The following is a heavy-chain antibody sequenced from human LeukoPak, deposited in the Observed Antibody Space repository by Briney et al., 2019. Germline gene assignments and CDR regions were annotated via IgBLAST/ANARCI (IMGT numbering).Heavy chain of an antibody. V-gene: IGHV1-2*02. CDR3: ARVLLQGGIAARMRNDY. CDR2: INPNSGGT. D-gene: IGHD6-6*01. Sequence: ASVKVSCKASGCTFTGYYMHWVRQAPGQGLEWMGWINPNSGGTNYAQKFQGRVTMTRDTSISTAYMEPSRLRSDDTAVYYCARVLLQGGIAARMRNDYWGQGTLVTVSS. CDR1: GCTFTGYY. J-gene: IGHJ4*02.